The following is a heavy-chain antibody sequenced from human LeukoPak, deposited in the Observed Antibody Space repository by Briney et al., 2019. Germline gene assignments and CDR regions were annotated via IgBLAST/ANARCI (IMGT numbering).Heavy chain of an antibody. D-gene: IGHD3-22*01. J-gene: IGHJ4*02. CDR2: INHSGST. V-gene: IGHV4-39*07. Sequence: PSETLSLTCTVSGGSISGSFYYWGWIRQPPGKGLEWIGEINHSGSTNYNPPLKSRVTISVDTSKNQFSLKLSSVTAADTAVYYCARGPPDPYDSSGYTFDYWGQGTLVTVSS. CDR1: GGSISGSFYY. CDR3: ARGPPDPYDSSGYTFDY.